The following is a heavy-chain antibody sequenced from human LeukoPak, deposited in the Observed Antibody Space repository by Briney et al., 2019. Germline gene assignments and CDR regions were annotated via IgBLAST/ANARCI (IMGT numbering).Heavy chain of an antibody. CDR3: ARVSRVGWLQSGYYFDY. CDR2: INPSGGST. D-gene: IGHD5-24*01. J-gene: IGHJ4*02. Sequence: ASVKVSCKASGYTFTSYYMHWVRQAPGQGLEWMGIINPSGGSTSYAQKFQGRVTITRDMSTSTVYMELSSLRSEDTAVYYCARVSRVGWLQSGYYFDYWGQGTLVTVSS. CDR1: GYTFTSYY. V-gene: IGHV1-46*01.